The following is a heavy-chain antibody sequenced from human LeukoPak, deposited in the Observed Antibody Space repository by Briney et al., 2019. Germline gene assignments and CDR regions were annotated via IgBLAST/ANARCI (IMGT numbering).Heavy chain of an antibody. CDR2: IYDSGST. V-gene: IGHV4-31*03. CDR1: GGSISSGGYY. D-gene: IGHD6-6*01. Sequence: SETLSLTCTVSGGSISSGGYYWSWIRQHTGKGLEGIGYIYDSGSTYYNPSLKSRVTISVATSKNQFSLKLSPVTAADTAVYSSARFLAKLVPGYSYYYYMDVWGKGTTVTVSS. J-gene: IGHJ6*03. CDR3: ARFLAKLVPGYSYYYYMDV.